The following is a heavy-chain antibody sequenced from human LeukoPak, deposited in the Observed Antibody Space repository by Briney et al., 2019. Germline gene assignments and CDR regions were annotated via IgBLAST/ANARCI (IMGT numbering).Heavy chain of an antibody. CDR2: IYYSGST. D-gene: IGHD6-13*01. CDR3: ARLGKRDGSTWLDS. CDR1: VGSISFFY. V-gene: IGHV4-59*08. J-gene: IGHJ4*02. Sequence: PSETLSLTCTVSVGSISFFYWGWIRQPPGQGLEWIGYIYYSGSTNYNPSLKSRVTISVDMSKNQFSLKLTSVTAADTAVYYCARLGKRDGSTWLDSWGQGTLATVSS.